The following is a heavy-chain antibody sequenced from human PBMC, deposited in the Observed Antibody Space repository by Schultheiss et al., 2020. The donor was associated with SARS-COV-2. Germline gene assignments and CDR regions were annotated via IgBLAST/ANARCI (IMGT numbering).Heavy chain of an antibody. J-gene: IGHJ6*02. CDR2: IYHSGST. V-gene: IGHV4-34*01. D-gene: IGHD3-9*01. Sequence: SETLSLTCAVYGGSFSGYSWSWIRQPPGKGLEWIGEIYHSGSTNYNPSLKSRVTISVDTSKNQFSLKLSSVTAADTAVYYCARDKADWLLSYYYYGMDVWGQGTTVTVSS. CDR1: GGSFSGYS. CDR3: ARDKADWLLSYYYYGMDV.